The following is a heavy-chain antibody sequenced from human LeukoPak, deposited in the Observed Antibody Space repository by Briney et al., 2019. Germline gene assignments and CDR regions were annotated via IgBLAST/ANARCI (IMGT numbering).Heavy chain of an antibody. Sequence: GGSLRLSCAASGFTFSGSAMHWVRQASGKGLEWVGRIRSKANSYATAYAATVKGRFTISRDNSKNTLYLQMNSLRAEDTAVYYCAREFYGYPRSGGLDYWGQGTLVTVSS. D-gene: IGHD2-2*03. CDR2: IRSKANSYAT. CDR3: AREFYGYPRSGGLDY. J-gene: IGHJ4*02. V-gene: IGHV3-73*01. CDR1: GFTFSGSA.